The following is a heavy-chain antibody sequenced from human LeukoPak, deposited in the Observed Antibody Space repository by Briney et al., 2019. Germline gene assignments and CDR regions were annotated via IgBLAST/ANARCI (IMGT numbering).Heavy chain of an antibody. D-gene: IGHD6-13*01. J-gene: IGHJ4*02. CDR2: IYCSGST. Sequence: PSETLSLTCTVSGGSISSGGYYWSWIRQHPGKGLEWIGYIYCSGSTYYNPSLKSRVTISVDTSKNQFSLKLSSVTAADTAVYYCASLLSSSWYESAYYFDYWGQGTLVTVSS. CDR1: GGSISSGGYY. V-gene: IGHV4-31*03. CDR3: ASLLSSSWYESAYYFDY.